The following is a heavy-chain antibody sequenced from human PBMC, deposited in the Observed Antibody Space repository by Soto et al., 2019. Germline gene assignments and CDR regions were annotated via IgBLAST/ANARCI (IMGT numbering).Heavy chain of an antibody. V-gene: IGHV3-7*03. Sequence: PGVSLRLSCAASGFTFSSYWMSWVRQAPGKGLEWVANIKTDGSEKYYMDSVRGRFTTSRDNGRNFFFLQMNSLTGADTAVYYCTRDGSPFALDVWGLGTSVTVSS. CDR2: IKTDGSEK. CDR3: TRDGSPFALDV. J-gene: IGHJ6*02. CDR1: GFTFSSYW.